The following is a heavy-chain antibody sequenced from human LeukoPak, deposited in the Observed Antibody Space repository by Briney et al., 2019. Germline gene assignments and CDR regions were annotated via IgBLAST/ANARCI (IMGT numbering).Heavy chain of an antibody. D-gene: IGHD3-3*01. J-gene: IGHJ6*02. Sequence: GGSLRLSCAASGFTFSSYAMHWVRQAPGKGLEYVSAISSNGGSTYYANSVKGRFTISRDNSKNTLYLQMGSPRAEDMAVYYCARAPHSLWSGFYYYYYGMDVWGQGTTVTVSS. CDR1: GFTFSSYA. V-gene: IGHV3-64*01. CDR3: ARAPHSLWSGFYYYYYGMDV. CDR2: ISSNGGST.